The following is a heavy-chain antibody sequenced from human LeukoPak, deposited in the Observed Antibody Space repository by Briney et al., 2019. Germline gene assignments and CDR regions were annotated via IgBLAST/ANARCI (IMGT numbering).Heavy chain of an antibody. CDR2: ISYDGSNK. J-gene: IGHJ4*02. CDR3: AKDPDSGSYGLRWGLFDY. V-gene: IGHV3-30*18. Sequence: GRSLRLSCAASGFTFSSYGMHWVRQAPGKGLEWVAVISYDGSNKYYADSVKGRFTISRDNSKNTLYLQMNSLRAEDTAVYYCAKDPDSGSYGLRWGLFDYWGQGTLVTVSS. CDR1: GFTFSSYG. D-gene: IGHD1-26*01.